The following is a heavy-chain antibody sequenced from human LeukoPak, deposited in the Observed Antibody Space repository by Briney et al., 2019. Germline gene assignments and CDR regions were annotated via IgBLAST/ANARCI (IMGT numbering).Heavy chain of an antibody. Sequence: SETLSLTCTVSGGSISSSSYYWGWIRQPPGKGLEWIGSIYYSGSTYYNPSLKSRVTISVDTSKNQFSLKLSSVTAADTAVYYCARGSITMVREGTLFDYWGQGTLVTVSS. CDR1: GGSISSSSYY. CDR2: IYYSGST. V-gene: IGHV4-39*07. D-gene: IGHD3-10*01. J-gene: IGHJ4*02. CDR3: ARGSITMVREGTLFDY.